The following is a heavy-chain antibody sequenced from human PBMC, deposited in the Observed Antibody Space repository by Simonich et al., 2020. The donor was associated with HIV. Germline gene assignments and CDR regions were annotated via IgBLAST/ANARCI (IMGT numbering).Heavy chain of an antibody. J-gene: IGHJ4*02. D-gene: IGHD2-2*01. CDR2: INHSGST. CDR3: ARGFYQRLYYFDY. V-gene: IGHV4-34*01. CDR1: GGSFSGYY. Sequence: QVQLQQWGAGLLKPSETLSLTCAVYGGSFSGYYWSWFRQPPGKGLKWIGEINHSGSTNYNPPLKMRVSISVDTSKNQFSLKLSSVTAADTAVYYCARGFYQRLYYFDYWGQGTLVTVSS.